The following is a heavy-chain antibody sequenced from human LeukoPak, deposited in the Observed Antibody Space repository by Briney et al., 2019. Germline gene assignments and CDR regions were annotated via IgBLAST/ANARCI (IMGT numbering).Heavy chain of an antibody. Sequence: SETLSLTCTVSGGSISNKYWSWIRQPPGKGLEWIGYIYYSGSTNYNPSLKSRVTILVDTSKNQFSLKLSSVTAADTAVYYCARGKNTYYYYMDVWGKGTTVTVSS. CDR1: GGSISNKY. CDR2: IYYSGST. CDR3: ARGKNTYYYYMDV. V-gene: IGHV4-59*12. J-gene: IGHJ6*03.